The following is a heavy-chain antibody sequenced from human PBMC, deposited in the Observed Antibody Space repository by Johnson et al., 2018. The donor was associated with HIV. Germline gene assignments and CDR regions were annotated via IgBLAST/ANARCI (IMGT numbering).Heavy chain of an antibody. CDR1: GFTFSSYA. CDR2: ISYDGSNK. Sequence: QVQLVESGGGVVQPGRSLRLSCAASGFTFSSYAMHWVRQAPGKGLEWVAVISYDGSNKYYADSVKGRFTISRDNSKNTLYLQMNSLRAEDTAVYYCAKATTRSDAFDIWGQGTMVTVSS. J-gene: IGHJ3*02. V-gene: IGHV3-30*04. CDR3: AKATTRSDAFDI. D-gene: IGHD1-1*01.